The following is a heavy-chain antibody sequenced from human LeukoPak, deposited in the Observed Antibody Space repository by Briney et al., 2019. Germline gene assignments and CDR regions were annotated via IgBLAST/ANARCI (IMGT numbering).Heavy chain of an antibody. CDR3: TREDRPYCPFAY. Sequence: SGTLSLTCGVSGGSIDITNYWSWVRQAPAKGLEWIGEIAHDGTTNYNPSLRSRVAMSFDRANNQFSLSLTSVTAADTAVYYCTREDRPYCPFAYWGQGVLVTVSS. V-gene: IGHV4-4*02. J-gene: IGHJ4*02. CDR2: IAHDGTT. D-gene: IGHD1-26*01. CDR1: GGSIDITNY.